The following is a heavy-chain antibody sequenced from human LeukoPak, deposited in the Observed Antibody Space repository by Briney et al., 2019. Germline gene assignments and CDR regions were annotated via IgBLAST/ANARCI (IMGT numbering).Heavy chain of an antibody. CDR3: AVESGGYSYLPKEGYYYYMDV. J-gene: IGHJ6*03. CDR1: GGTFSSYA. Sequence: ASVKVYCKASGGTFSSYAISWVRQAPGQGLEWMGGIIPIFGTANYAQKFQGRVTITTDESTSTAYMELSSLRSEDTAVYYCAVESGGYSYLPKEGYYYYMDVWGKGTTVTVSS. D-gene: IGHD5-18*01. CDR2: IIPIFGTA. V-gene: IGHV1-69*05.